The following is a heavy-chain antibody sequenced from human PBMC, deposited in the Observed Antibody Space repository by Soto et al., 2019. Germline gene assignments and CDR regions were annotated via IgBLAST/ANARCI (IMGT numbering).Heavy chain of an antibody. CDR1: GGSFSGYY. CDR3: ERWGSSSSRKYYYYYGMDV. CDR2: INHSGST. J-gene: IGHJ6*02. Sequence: SETLSLTCAVYGGSFSGYYWSWIRQPPGKGLEWIGEINHSGSTNYNPSLKSRVTISVDTSKNQFSLKLSSVTAADTAVYYCERWGSSSSRKYYYYYGMDVWGQGTTVT. D-gene: IGHD6-6*01. V-gene: IGHV4-34*01.